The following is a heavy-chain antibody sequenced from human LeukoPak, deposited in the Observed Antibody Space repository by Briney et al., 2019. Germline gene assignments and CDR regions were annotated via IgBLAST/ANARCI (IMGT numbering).Heavy chain of an antibody. CDR1: GFTFSSYA. CDR2: ISYDGSNK. D-gene: IGHD3-22*01. Sequence: SGGSLRLSCAASGFTFSSYAMHWVRQAPGKGLEWVAVISYDGSNKYYADSVKGRFTTSRDNSKNSLYLQMNSLRAEDTALYYCAREVSEGFDFWGQGTLVTVSS. V-gene: IGHV3-30-3*01. J-gene: IGHJ4*02. CDR3: AREVSEGFDF.